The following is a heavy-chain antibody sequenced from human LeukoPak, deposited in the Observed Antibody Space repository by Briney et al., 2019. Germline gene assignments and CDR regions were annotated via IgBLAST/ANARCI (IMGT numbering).Heavy chain of an antibody. CDR3: ARDPNGDYIGAFDFQR. CDR2: IRGGGRHT. Sequence: PGGSLRLSCVASGFTFSNYVMMWVRQTQERRLEWVSAIRGGGRHTFYAGSVKGRFTISRDNFKNTLYLQMNSLRADDSAVYYCARDPNGDYIGAFDFQRWGLGTLVTVSS. V-gene: IGHV3-23*01. J-gene: IGHJ1*01. D-gene: IGHD4-17*01. CDR1: GFTFSNYV.